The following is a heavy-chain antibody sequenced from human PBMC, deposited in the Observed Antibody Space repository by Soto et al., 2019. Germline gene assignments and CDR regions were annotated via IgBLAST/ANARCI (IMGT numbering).Heavy chain of an antibody. CDR2: IHYRGAT. J-gene: IGHJ3*02. CDR3: AREGGSYDSGGYLIRGAFDI. CDR1: GASINWGDFY. Sequence: SKTLSLTWMLSGASINWGDFYWSWIRQHPGKGLEWIGSIHYRGATYYNPSLQSRLAISIDTSKSQFSLRLTSMTAADTAVYYCAREGGSYDSGGYLIRGAFDIWGQGTLVIVSS. V-gene: IGHV4-31*02. D-gene: IGHD3-22*01.